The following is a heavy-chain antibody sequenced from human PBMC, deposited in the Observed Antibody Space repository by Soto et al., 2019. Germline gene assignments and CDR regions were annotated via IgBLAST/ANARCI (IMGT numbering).Heavy chain of an antibody. CDR2: ISAYNGNT. D-gene: IGHD5-12*01. CDR3: ARGARSGYAFSYYYYGMDV. Sequence: ASVKVSCKASGYTFTSYGISWVRQAPGQGLEWMGWISAYNGNTNYAQKLQGRVTMTTDTSTSTAYMELRSLRSDDTAVYYCARGARSGYAFSYYYYGMDVWGQGSTVTVSS. V-gene: IGHV1-18*04. CDR1: GYTFTSYG. J-gene: IGHJ6*02.